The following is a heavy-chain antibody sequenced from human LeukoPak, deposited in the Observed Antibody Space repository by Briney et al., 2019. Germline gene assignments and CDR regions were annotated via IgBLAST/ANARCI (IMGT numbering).Heavy chain of an antibody. CDR1: VFTLSTLW. CDR3: AEIRRGVLLWFWELLGPLDY. CDR2: ISGSGGST. V-gene: IGHV3-23*01. J-gene: IGHJ4*02. Sequence: AGRCLSLSCALSVFTLSTLWIHWVRQPPRKGREWVTAISGSGGSTYYANSVKDRFTRYRDNSKNTLYMHMIDLRAEDTAVYYCAEIRRGVLLWFWELLGPLDYWGQGTLVTVSS. D-gene: IGHD3-10*01.